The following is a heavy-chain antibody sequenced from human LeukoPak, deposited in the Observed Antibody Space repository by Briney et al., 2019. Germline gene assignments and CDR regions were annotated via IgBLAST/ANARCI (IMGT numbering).Heavy chain of an antibody. V-gene: IGHV3-21*01. D-gene: IGHD6-13*01. Sequence: GGSLRLSCAASGFTFSTYSMNWVRQAPGKGLEWVSSISRPSNNIYYTDSVKGRFTISRDNARNSLYLQMDSLRAEDTAVYYCAKEGAAGGKMQYCFDYWGQGTLLTVSS. CDR3: AKEGAAGGKMQYCFDY. CDR2: ISRPSNNI. J-gene: IGHJ4*02. CDR1: GFTFSTYS.